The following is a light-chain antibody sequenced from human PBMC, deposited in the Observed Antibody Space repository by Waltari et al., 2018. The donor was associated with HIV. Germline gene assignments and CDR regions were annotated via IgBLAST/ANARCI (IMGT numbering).Light chain of an antibody. J-gene: IGLJ2*01. V-gene: IGLV2-14*01. Sequence: QSALTQPATVSGSPGPSITISCTGGSNDVGGYNYVSWYQHLPGKAPKLIIYEVRNRPSGVSNRFSGSKSGNTASLTISGLQAEDEADYYCTSYASSSSLLFGGGTKLTVL. CDR2: EVR. CDR3: TSYASSSSLL. CDR1: SNDVGGYNY.